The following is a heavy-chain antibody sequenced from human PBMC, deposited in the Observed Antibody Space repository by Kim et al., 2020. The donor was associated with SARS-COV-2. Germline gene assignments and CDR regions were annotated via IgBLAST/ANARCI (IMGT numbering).Heavy chain of an antibody. D-gene: IGHD3-3*01. CDR3: GKDKRDSWTIDY. J-gene: IGHJ4*02. V-gene: IGHV3-43*01. Sequence: YADSVRGRFTVSRDNHKNSLYLQMDSLGSDDSALYYCGKDKRDSWTIDYSGQGTLVTVSS.